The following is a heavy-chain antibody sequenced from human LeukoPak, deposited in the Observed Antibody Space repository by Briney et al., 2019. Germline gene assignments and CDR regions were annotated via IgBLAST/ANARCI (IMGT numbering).Heavy chain of an antibody. CDR1: GYSFTSYW. CDR3: ARQSCSSTSCYLYFDY. CDR2: IYPDDSDT. J-gene: IGHJ4*02. V-gene: IGHV5-51*01. Sequence: GESLKISCKGSGYSFTSYWIGWVRQMPGKGLEWMGIIYPDDSDTRYSPSFQGQVTISADKSISTAYLQLSSLKASDTAMYYCARQSCSSTSCYLYFDYWGQGTLVTVSS. D-gene: IGHD2-2*01.